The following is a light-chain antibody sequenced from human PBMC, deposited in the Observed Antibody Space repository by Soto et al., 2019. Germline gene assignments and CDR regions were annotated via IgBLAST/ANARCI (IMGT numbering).Light chain of an antibody. V-gene: IGKV3-15*01. J-gene: IGKJ1*01. Sequence: EIVMTQSPATLSVSPGERATLSCRASQSISTNLAWYQQKPGQGPRLLIFGASTRAIGIPARFSGSGSGTDFTLTISSLQSEDFAVYYCQQYGSSPQTFGQGTKVEIK. CDR3: QQYGSSPQT. CDR1: QSISTN. CDR2: GAS.